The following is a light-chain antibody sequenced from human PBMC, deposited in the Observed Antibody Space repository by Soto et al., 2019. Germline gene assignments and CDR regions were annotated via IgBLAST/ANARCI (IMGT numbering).Light chain of an antibody. CDR3: QDFDSPQWT. CDR2: GVS. Sequence: PEKSATLSCTPSQRASSHYLAWYQQRPGQPPRLLIYGVSMRAAGIPDRFSGSGSGSEFTLTINRLEPEDFAVYYCQDFDSPQWTFGQGTKVDIK. CDR1: QRASSHY. J-gene: IGKJ1*01. V-gene: IGKV3-20*01.